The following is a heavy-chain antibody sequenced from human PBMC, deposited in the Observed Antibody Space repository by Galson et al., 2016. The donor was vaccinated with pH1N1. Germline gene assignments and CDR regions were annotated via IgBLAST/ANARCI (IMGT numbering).Heavy chain of an antibody. D-gene: IGHD3-16*02. CDR3: ARDFSPSRYHDGTFYYDAFDI. V-gene: IGHV3-7*01. Sequence: SLRLSCAASGFSFSVSAIHWVRQAPGKGLEWVANIRGDGTQIHYVDSVKGRFTISRDNAKNSLFLQMNDLRAEDTAVYYCARDFSPSRYHDGTFYYDAFDIWGQGTMVTVSS. CDR2: IRGDGTQI. J-gene: IGHJ3*02. CDR1: GFSFSVSA.